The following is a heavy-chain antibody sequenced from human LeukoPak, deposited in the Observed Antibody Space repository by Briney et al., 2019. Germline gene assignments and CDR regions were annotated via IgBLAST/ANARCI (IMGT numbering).Heavy chain of an antibody. CDR2: ISSSYI. D-gene: IGHD1-26*01. CDR1: GFTFSTYS. Sequence: GGSLRLSCAASGFTFSTYSMNWVRQAPGKGLEWVSFISSSYIYYTDSVKGRFTISRDNARNSLYLQMNSLRAEDTAVYYCARRGSGSYDFDYWGQGTLVTVSS. V-gene: IGHV3-21*01. CDR3: ARRGSGSYDFDY. J-gene: IGHJ4*02.